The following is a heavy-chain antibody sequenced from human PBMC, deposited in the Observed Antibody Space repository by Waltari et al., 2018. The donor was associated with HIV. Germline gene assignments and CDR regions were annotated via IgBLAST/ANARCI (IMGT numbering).Heavy chain of an antibody. V-gene: IGHV3-23*01. J-gene: IGHJ4*02. Sequence: EVLVLASRGGLVQPGGSLRLPCAAPGSSCAGYAMTWVRLAPGKGLEWVSGISGISGSTFYADSVKGRFAISRDNSKNTLYLQMNTLRAEDTAVYYCAIFLGSVSDYWVQGAQVTVSS. CDR3: AIFLGSVSDY. CDR1: GSSCAGYA. CDR2: ISGISGST. D-gene: IGHD3-10*01.